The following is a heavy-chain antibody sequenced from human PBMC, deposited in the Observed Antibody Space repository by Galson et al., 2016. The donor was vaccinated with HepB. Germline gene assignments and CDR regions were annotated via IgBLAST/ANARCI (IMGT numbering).Heavy chain of an antibody. CDR2: ISSSSNNI. CDR1: GFTFSSYS. D-gene: IGHD3-22*01. Sequence: SLRLSCAASGFTFSSYSMNWVRQAPGKGLEWVSFISSSSNNIYYAQSVKGRFTVSRDNARNSLSLHMNSLRVEDTAIYYCARKRSGSSAAGDFWGQGTVVTVFS. V-gene: IGHV3-48*01. J-gene: IGHJ4*02. CDR3: ARKRSGSSAAGDF.